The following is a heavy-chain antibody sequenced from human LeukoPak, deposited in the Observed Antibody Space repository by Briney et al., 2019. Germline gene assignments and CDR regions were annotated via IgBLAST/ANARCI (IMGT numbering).Heavy chain of an antibody. CDR2: ISGSGGST. CDR1: GFTFSSYA. J-gene: IGHJ4*02. Sequence: GGSLRLSCAASGFTFSSYAMSWVRRAPGKGLEWVSAISGSGGSTYYAGSVKGRFTIPRDNSKNTLYLQMNSLRAEDTAVYYCAKVSSQYCSSTSCYWDYWGQGTLVTVSS. CDR3: AKVSSQYCSSTSCYWDY. D-gene: IGHD2-2*01. V-gene: IGHV3-23*01.